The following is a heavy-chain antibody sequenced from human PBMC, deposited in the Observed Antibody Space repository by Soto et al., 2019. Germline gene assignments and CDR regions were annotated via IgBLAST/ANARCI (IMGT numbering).Heavy chain of an antibody. V-gene: IGHV4-59*08. D-gene: IGHD2-2*01. Sequence: SETLSLTCTVSVGSISSYYWSWIRQPPGKGLEWIGYIYYSGSTNYNPFLKSRVTISVDTSKNQFSLKLSSVTAADTAVYYCARLGYCSSTSCYARTRYDDILTTSWFDPWGQGTLVTVSS. CDR3: ARLGYCSSTSCYARTRYDDILTTSWFDP. CDR1: VGSISSYY. J-gene: IGHJ5*02. CDR2: IYYSGST.